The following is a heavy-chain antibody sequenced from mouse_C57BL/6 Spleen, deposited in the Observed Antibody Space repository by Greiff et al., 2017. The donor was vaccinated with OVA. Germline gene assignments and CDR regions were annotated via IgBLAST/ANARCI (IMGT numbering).Heavy chain of an antibody. CDR1: GYTFTSYW. CDR3: AREPNYGYAMDY. V-gene: IGHV1-55*01. CDR2: IYPGSGST. J-gene: IGHJ4*01. D-gene: IGHD1-1*01. Sequence: VQLQQPGAELVKPGASVKMSCKASGYTFTSYWITWVKQRPGQGLEWIGDIYPGSGSTNYNEKFKSKATLTVDRSSSTAYMQLSSLTSEDSAVYYCAREPNYGYAMDYWGQGTSVTVSS.